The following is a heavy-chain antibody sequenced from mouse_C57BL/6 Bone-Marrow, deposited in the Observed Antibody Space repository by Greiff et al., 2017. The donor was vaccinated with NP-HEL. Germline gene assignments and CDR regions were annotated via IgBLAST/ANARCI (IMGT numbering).Heavy chain of an antibody. CDR2: IYPGDGDT. Sequence: QVQLQQSGPELVKPGASVKISCKASGYAFSSSWMNWVKQRPGKGLEWIGRIYPGDGDTNYNGKFKGKATLTADKSSSTAYMQLSSLTSEDSAVYCCARGELRLPWGQGTTLTVSS. CDR1: GYAFSSSW. CDR3: ARGELRLP. D-gene: IGHD3-2*02. V-gene: IGHV1-82*01. J-gene: IGHJ2*01.